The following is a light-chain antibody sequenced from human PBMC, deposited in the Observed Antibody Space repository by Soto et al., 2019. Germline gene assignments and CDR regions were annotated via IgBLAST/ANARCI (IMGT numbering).Light chain of an antibody. Sequence: EIVMTQSPATLSVSPGERATLSCRASQRINSNLAWYQQKPGQAPRLLLYGASTRATGVPARFTGSGSGTHFTLSIISLQAEYFVVYDYQQYKNGRNTFEQGTKVDIK. CDR3: QQYKNGRNT. CDR1: QRINSN. V-gene: IGKV3-15*01. J-gene: IGKJ1*01. CDR2: GAS.